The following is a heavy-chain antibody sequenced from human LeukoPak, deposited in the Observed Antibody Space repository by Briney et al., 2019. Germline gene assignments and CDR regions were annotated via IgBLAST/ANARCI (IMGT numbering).Heavy chain of an antibody. D-gene: IGHD2-21*02. CDR1: GFTFSTYS. CDR3: ARADGGDIDY. V-gene: IGHV3-21*01. CDR2: ISSSYNYT. J-gene: IGHJ4*02. Sequence: EGSLRLSCAASGFTFSTYSMNWVRQAPGKGLEWVSSISSSYNYTYYAESLKGRLTISRDNAKNALYLQMSSLRAEDTAVYYCARADGGDIDYWGQGTLVTVSS.